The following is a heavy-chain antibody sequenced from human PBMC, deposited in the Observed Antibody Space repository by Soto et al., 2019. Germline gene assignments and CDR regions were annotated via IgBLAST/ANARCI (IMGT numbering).Heavy chain of an antibody. CDR1: GFTFSSYG. CDR2: IWYDGSNK. CDR3: AKAGGSGYNPFDY. Sequence: PGGSLRLSCAASGFTFSSYGMHWVRQAPGKGLEWVAVIWYDGSNKYYADSVKGRFTISRDNSKNTLYVQMNSLRAEDTAVYYCAKAGGSGYNPFDYWGQGTLVTVSS. D-gene: IGHD3-22*01. J-gene: IGHJ4*02. V-gene: IGHV3-33*06.